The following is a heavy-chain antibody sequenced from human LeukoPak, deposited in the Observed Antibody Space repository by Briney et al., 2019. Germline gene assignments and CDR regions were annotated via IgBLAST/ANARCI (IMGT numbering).Heavy chain of an antibody. CDR2: VIPIFGTA. CDR1: GGTFSSYA. CDR3: ASGSSGYYFDY. D-gene: IGHD3-22*01. J-gene: IGHJ4*02. Sequence: GASVKVSCKASGGTFSSYAISWVRQAPGQGLEWMGGVIPIFGTANYAQKFQGRVTITADESTSTAYMELSSLRSEDTAVYYCASGSSGYYFDYWGQGTLVTVSS. V-gene: IGHV1-69*13.